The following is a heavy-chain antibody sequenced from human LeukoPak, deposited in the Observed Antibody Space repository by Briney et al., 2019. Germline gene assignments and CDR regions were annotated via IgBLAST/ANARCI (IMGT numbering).Heavy chain of an antibody. V-gene: IGHV4-38-2*02. CDR3: ARDQAYCGGDCYFDF. CDR2: IYHRGSA. J-gene: IGHJ4*02. D-gene: IGHD2-21*02. Sequence: PSGTLSLTCAVSNYSISSAYYWGWIRQPPGKGLEWIGSIYHRGSADYNPSLKSRVTISVDTSKNQFSLKLKSVTAADTAVYYCARDQAYCGGDCYFDFWGQGTLVTVSS. CDR1: NYSISSAYY.